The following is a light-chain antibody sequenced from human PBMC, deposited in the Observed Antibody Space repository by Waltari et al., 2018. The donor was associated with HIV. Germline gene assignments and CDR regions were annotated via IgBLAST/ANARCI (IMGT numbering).Light chain of an antibody. CDR3: QTWGTGPWV. J-gene: IGLJ3*02. CDR1: RFHSPSA. CDR2: VNRDGSH. V-gene: IGLV4-69*01. Sequence: QLLLTPSPSASASLGASVKLTCTLSRFHSPSAIARHQQQPEKGLRYLMKVNRDGSHSKGDGIPDRFSGSSSGAERYLTISSLQSEDEADYYCQTWGTGPWVFGGGTKLTVL.